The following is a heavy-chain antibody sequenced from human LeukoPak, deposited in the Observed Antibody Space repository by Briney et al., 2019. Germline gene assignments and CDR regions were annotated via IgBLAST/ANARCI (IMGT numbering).Heavy chain of an antibody. CDR3: ASVPYCSGGRCSSWIDH. V-gene: IGHV3-33*01. CDR2: IWYDGTNE. D-gene: IGHD2-15*01. J-gene: IGHJ4*02. CDR1: GFIFSSYG. Sequence: GRSLRLSCAASGFIFSSYGMHWVRQAPGKGLEWVALIWYDGTNEYYTDSVKGRFTISRANSKNTLYLQMNSLRAEDTAVYYCASVPYCSGGRCSSWIDHWGQGTLVTVSS.